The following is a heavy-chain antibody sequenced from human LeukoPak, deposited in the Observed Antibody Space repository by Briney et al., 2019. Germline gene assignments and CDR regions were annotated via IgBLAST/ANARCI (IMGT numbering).Heavy chain of an antibody. CDR2: IYYSGST. CDR3: ARVNPIDSSGYSFDY. Sequence: SHTLSLTCTVSGGSLSSYYWSWIRQPPGKGLEWIGYIYYSGSTNHNPSLKSRVTISVDTSKNQFSLKLSSVTAADTAVYYCARVNPIDSSGYSFDYWGQGTLVTVSS. J-gene: IGHJ4*02. CDR1: GGSLSSYY. D-gene: IGHD3-22*01. V-gene: IGHV4-59*01.